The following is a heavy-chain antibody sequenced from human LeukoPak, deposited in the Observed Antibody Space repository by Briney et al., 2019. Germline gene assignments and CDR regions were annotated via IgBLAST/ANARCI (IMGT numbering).Heavy chain of an antibody. Sequence: SETLSLTCTVSGGSISSYYWSWIRQAPGKGLEWIGYIYYSGSTNYNPPIKSRGTISVDTTKNQFSLKLSSVTAADTAVYYCARDRYYYGSGRPPYYYGMDVWGQGTTVTVSS. J-gene: IGHJ6*02. D-gene: IGHD3-10*01. CDR2: IYYSGST. V-gene: IGHV4-59*01. CDR3: ARDRYYYGSGRPPYYYGMDV. CDR1: GGSISSYY.